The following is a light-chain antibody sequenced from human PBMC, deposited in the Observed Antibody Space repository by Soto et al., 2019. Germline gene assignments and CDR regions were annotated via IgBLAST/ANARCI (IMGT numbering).Light chain of an antibody. CDR3: QQYNNWPLT. CDR1: QTVNSN. J-gene: IGKJ1*01. V-gene: IGKV3-15*01. CDR2: GAS. Sequence: EIVMTQSPATLSVSPGERATLSCRASQTVNSNLAWYQQKPGQAPRLLIYGASTRATGIPARFSGSGSGTEFTLTISNLQSEDFAVYYCQQYNNWPLTFGQGTKVDIK.